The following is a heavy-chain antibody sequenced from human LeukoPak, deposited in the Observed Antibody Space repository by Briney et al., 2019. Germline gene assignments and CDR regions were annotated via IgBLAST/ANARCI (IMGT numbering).Heavy chain of an antibody. D-gene: IGHD3-10*01. V-gene: IGHV1-69*05. CDR2: IIPIFGTA. Sequence: GASVKVSCKASGGTFSSYAISWVRQAHGQGLEWMGGIIPIFGTANYAQKFQGRVTITTDESTSTAYMELSSLRSEDTAVYYCARKTNEYGSGSLPWGNWFDPWGQGTLVTVSS. J-gene: IGHJ5*02. CDR3: ARKTNEYGSGSLPWGNWFDP. CDR1: GGTFSSYA.